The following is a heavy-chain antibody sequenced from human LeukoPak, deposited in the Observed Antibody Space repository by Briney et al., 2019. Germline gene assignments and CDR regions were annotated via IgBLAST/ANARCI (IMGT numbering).Heavy chain of an antibody. CDR2: IYTSGST. J-gene: IGHJ5*02. CDR3: ARESMVRGVNWFDP. V-gene: IGHV4-4*07. Sequence: PSETLSLTCTVSGGSISSYYRSWIRQPAGKGLEWIGRIYTSGSTNYNPSLKSRVTMSVDTSKNQFSLKLSSVTAADTAVYYCARESMVRGVNWFDPWGQGTLVTVSS. CDR1: GGSISSYY. D-gene: IGHD3-10*01.